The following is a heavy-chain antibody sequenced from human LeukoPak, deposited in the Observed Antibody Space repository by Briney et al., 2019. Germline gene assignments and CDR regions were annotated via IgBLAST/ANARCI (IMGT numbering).Heavy chain of an antibody. CDR1: GSTFSRRS. V-gene: IGHV3-21*04. D-gene: IGHD3-10*01. CDR2: ISSGSSYI. Sequence: PGGSLRLSCAASGSTFSRRSMNWVRQAPGKGLEWVSYISSGSSYIYYADSVKGRFTISRDNAENSLFLQMNSLRADDTAVYYCATEVWFRADSWGQGTLVTVSS. J-gene: IGHJ4*02. CDR3: ATEVWFRADS.